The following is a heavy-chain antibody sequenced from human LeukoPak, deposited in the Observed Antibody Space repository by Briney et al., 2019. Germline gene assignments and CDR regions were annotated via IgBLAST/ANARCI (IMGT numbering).Heavy chain of an antibody. CDR1: GGTFSSYA. Sequence: SVKVSCKASGGTFSSYAISWVRQAPGQGLEWMGRIIPILGIANYAQKFQGRVTITADKSTSTAYMELSCLRSEDTAVYYCARARYYYDSSGYYYPDYWGQGTLVTVSS. CDR2: IIPILGIA. V-gene: IGHV1-69*04. J-gene: IGHJ4*02. D-gene: IGHD3-22*01. CDR3: ARARYYYDSSGYYYPDY.